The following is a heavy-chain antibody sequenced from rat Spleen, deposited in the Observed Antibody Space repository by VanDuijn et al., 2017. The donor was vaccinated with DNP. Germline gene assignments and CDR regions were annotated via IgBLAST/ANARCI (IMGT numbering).Heavy chain of an antibody. Sequence: EVQLVESGGGLVQPGRSLKLSCAASGFTFSNYGMAWVRQAPTKGLEWVASITNSGRTTYYRDSVKGRFTISRDNAESTLYLQMDSLRSEDTATYYCTTDPYTTDYRDYWGQGVMVTVSS. V-gene: IGHV5-27*01. CDR1: GFTFSNYG. D-gene: IGHD1-6*01. CDR2: ITNSGRTT. J-gene: IGHJ2*01. CDR3: TTDPYTTDYRDY.